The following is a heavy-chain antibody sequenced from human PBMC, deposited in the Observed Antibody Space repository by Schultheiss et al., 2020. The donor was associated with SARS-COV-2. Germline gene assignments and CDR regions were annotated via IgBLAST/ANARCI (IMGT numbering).Heavy chain of an antibody. CDR3: ARVGWLQFADY. CDR1: GFIFSSYS. J-gene: IGHJ4*02. D-gene: IGHD5-24*01. Sequence: GESLKISCAASGFIFSSYSMNWVRQAPGKGLEWVAVISYDGSNKYYADSVKGRFTISRDNSKNTLYLQMNSLRAEDTAVYYCARVGWLQFADYWGQGTLVTVSS. V-gene: IGHV3-30*03. CDR2: ISYDGSNK.